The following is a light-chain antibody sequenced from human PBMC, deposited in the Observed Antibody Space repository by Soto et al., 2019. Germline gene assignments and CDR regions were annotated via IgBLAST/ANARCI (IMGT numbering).Light chain of an antibody. CDR2: EVS. CDR1: SSDVGGYNY. V-gene: IGLV2-14*01. Sequence: QSALTQPASVSGSPGQSITISCTGTSSDVGGYNYVSWYQQHPGKAPKLMIYEVSNRPSGVSNRFSGSKSGNTASLTISGLQAEDEADYYCSSYTSSSITLIFGTGTKLTVL. CDR3: SSYTSSSITLI. J-gene: IGLJ1*01.